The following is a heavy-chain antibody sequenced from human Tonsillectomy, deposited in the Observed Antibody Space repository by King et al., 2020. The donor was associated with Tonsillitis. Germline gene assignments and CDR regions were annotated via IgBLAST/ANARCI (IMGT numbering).Heavy chain of an antibody. CDR1: GGSISSSSYY. D-gene: IGHD1-26*01. Sequence: LQLQESGPGLVKPSETLSLTCTVSGGSISSSSYYWGWIRQPPGKGLEWIGSIYYSGSTYYNPSLKSRVTISVDTSKNQFSLKLSSVTAADTAVYYCAGGDSYSGSTRGAFDIWGQGTMVTVSS. CDR2: IYYSGST. J-gene: IGHJ3*02. CDR3: AGGDSYSGSTRGAFDI. V-gene: IGHV4-39*07.